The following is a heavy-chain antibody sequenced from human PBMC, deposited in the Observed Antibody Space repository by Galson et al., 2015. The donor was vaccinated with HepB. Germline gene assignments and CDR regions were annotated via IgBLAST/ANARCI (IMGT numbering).Heavy chain of an antibody. D-gene: IGHD6-19*01. V-gene: IGHV1-18*01. CDR2: ISAYNGNT. CDR1: GYTFTSYG. Sequence: SCKASGYTFTSYGISWVRQAPGQGLEWMGWISAYNGNTNYAQKLQGRVTMTTDTSTSTAYMELRSLRSDDTAVYYCARDGYSSGWGAYGNWYFDLWGRGTLVTVSS. CDR3: ARDGYSSGWGAYGNWYFDL. J-gene: IGHJ2*01.